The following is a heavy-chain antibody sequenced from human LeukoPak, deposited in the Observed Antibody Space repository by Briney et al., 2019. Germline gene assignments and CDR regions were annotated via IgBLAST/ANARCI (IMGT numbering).Heavy chain of an antibody. CDR1: GYTFTSYY. Sequence: ASVKVSCKASGYTFTSYYVHWVRQAPGQGLEWVGIINPSGGSTSYAQKFQGRVTMTRDTSTSTVYMELSGLRSEDTAVYYCARSSIIAAAGPYYFDYWGQGTLVTVSS. D-gene: IGHD6-13*01. J-gene: IGHJ4*02. CDR3: ARSSIIAAAGPYYFDY. CDR2: INPSGGST. V-gene: IGHV1-46*01.